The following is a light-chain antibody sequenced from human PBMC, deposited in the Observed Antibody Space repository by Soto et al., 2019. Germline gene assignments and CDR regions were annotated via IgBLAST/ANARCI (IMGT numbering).Light chain of an antibody. Sequence: ELVLTHSPGTLSLSPGERATLSCGASQSVSSSYLAWYQQKPGQAPRLLIYGASSRATGIPDRFSGSGSGTDFTLTISRLEPEDFAVYYCQQYGSSPPMYTFGQGTKVDIK. CDR3: QQYGSSPPMYT. J-gene: IGKJ2*01. CDR2: GAS. CDR1: QSVSSSY. V-gene: IGKV3-20*01.